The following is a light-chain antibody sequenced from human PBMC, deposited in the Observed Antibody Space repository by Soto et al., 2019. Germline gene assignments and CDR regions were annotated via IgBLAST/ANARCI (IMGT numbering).Light chain of an antibody. CDR1: QSISGW. CDR2: AAS. V-gene: IGKV1-5*03. J-gene: IGKJ1*01. Sequence: DIQMTQSPSTLSASVGDRVTITCRASQSISGWFAWYQQRPGKVPKLLIYAASALQSGVPSRFSGSGSGTEFTLTISSLQPDDFATYYCQQYNGYPWTFGQGTKVDI. CDR3: QQYNGYPWT.